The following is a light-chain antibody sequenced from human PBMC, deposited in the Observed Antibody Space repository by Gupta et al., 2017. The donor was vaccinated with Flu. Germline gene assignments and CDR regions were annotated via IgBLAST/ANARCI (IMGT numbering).Light chain of an antibody. CDR1: QSVRRRY. J-gene: IGKJ2*01. Sequence: GSRSLSPGERATLCCRASQSVRRRYLAWYQQKPGQAPRLLIYGASSRATGIPDRFSGSGCGTDFTLSISRLEPEDFAVYYCQQENSSPRTFGQGTKLDIK. V-gene: IGKV3-20*01. CDR2: GAS. CDR3: QQENSSPRT.